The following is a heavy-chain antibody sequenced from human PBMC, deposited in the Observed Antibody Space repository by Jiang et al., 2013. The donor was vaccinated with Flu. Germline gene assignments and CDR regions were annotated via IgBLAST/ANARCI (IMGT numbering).Heavy chain of an antibody. CDR3: ASPSGGDWNPFDY. D-gene: IGHD1-1*01. V-gene: IGHV1-3*01. CDR2: INAGNGNT. CDR1: GYTFTSYA. Sequence: SGAEVKKPGASVKVSCKASGYTFTSYAMHWVRQAPGQRLEWMGWINAGNGNTKYSQKFQGRVTITRDTSASTAYMELSSLRSEDTAVYYCASPSGGDWNPFDYVGPGNPGHRLL. J-gene: IGHJ4*02.